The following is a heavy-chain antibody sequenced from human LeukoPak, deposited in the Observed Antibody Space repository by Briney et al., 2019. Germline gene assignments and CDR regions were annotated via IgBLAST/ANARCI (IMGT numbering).Heavy chain of an antibody. CDR2: IIPIFGTA. D-gene: IGHD2-2*02. J-gene: IGHJ5*02. CDR1: GGTFSSYA. Sequence: SVKVSCKASGGTFSSYAISWVRQAPGQGLEWMGGIIPIFGTANYAQKFQGRVTITADESTSTAYMELSSLRSEDTAVYYCAVTEPVPAAISRRFGPWGQGTLVTVSS. V-gene: IGHV1-69*13. CDR3: AVTEPVPAAISRRFGP.